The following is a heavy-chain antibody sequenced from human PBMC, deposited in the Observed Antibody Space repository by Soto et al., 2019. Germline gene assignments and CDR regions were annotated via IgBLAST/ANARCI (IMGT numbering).Heavy chain of an antibody. CDR1: GGSISSGGSS. CDR3: ARGAPRDNPFFDY. D-gene: IGHD2-15*01. V-gene: IGHV4-30-2*01. Sequence: PSETLSLTCTVSGGSISSGGSSWNWIRQPPGKGLEWIGYIYHSGSTSYNPSLKSRVTISVDRSQNQFSLKLTSVTAADKAVYFCARGAPRDNPFFDYWGHGTLVTVSS. CDR2: IYHSGST. J-gene: IGHJ4*01.